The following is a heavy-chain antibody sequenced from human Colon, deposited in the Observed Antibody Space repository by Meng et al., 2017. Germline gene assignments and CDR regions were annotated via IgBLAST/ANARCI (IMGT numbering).Heavy chain of an antibody. CDR3: AHSPQGYFDY. CDR1: GFSLTTSGVS. J-gene: IGHJ4*02. V-gene: IGHV2-5*02. Sequence: QITLKETGPALVKPTQTVTLTCTFSGFSLTTSGVSVAWIRQPPGEALEWLALMYWDDDKRYSRSLKNRLAITKDTSKNQVVLTRTNMDPMDTGTYYCAHSPQGYFDYWGPGTLVTVSS. CDR2: MYWDDDK.